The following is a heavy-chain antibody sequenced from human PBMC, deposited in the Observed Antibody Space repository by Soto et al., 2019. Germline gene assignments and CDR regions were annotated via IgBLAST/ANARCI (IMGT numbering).Heavy chain of an antibody. CDR1: GFTFSSYA. J-gene: IGHJ6*03. Sequence: GGSLRLSCAASGFTFSSYAMHWVRQAPGKGLEYVSAISSNGGSTYYANSVKGRFTISRDNSKNTLYLQMGSLRAEDMAVYYCARESGDAYYYYYMDVWGKGTTVTVSS. CDR2: ISSNGGST. V-gene: IGHV3-64*01. D-gene: IGHD3-10*01. CDR3: ARESGDAYYYYYMDV.